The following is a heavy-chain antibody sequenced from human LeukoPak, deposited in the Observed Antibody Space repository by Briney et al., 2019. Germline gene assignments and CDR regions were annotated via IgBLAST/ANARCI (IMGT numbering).Heavy chain of an antibody. D-gene: IGHD2-2*01. CDR3: ARDRGVVPAATRKPRNNWFDP. J-gene: IGHJ5*02. Sequence: PSETLSLTCTVSGVSISGYYWSWIRQPAGKGLEWIGRIYTSGSTNYNPSLKSRVTMSVDTSKNQFSLKLSSVTAADTAVYYCARDRGVVPAATRKPRNNWFDPWGQGTLVTVSS. CDR2: IYTSGST. V-gene: IGHV4-4*07. CDR1: GVSISGYY.